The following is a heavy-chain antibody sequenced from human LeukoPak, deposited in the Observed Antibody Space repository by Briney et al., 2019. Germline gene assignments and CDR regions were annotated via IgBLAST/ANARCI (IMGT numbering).Heavy chain of an antibody. CDR2: IYHSGST. J-gene: IGHJ3*02. D-gene: IGHD6-19*01. Sequence: PSGTLSLTCAVSGGSISSSNWWSWVRQPPGKGLEWIGEIYHSGSTNYNPSLKSRVTISVDRSKNQFSLRLNSVTAADTAVYYCAAAVAASPSDAFDIWGQGTMVTVSS. CDR1: GGSISSSNW. V-gene: IGHV4-4*02. CDR3: AAAVAASPSDAFDI.